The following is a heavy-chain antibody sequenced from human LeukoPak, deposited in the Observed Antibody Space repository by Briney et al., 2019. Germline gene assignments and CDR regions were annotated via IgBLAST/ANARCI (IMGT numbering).Heavy chain of an antibody. CDR1: GFTFSSYS. V-gene: IGHV3-21*01. Sequence: PGVSLRFSCAASGFTFSSYSMNWLRHAPGQGREWVSSISSSSSYIDYADSVKGRFTISRDNGKNSLYLQMNSLRAEDTAVYYCATSTTPIDYWGQGTLVTVSS. J-gene: IGHJ4*02. CDR2: ISSSSSYI. D-gene: IGHD1-1*01. CDR3: ATSTTPIDY.